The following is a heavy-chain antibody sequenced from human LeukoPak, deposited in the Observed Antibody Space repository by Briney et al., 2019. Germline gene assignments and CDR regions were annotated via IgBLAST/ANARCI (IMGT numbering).Heavy chain of an antibody. CDR3: ARFAMVRGVIIPLDY. CDR2: IYPGDSET. Sequence: GESLKISCKGAGDSFTSYWIGWGRQMPGKGLEGMWIIYPGDSETRDSPSFQGQVTISDDKSISTAYLKWSSLKASDTAMYYCARFAMVRGVIIPLDYWGQGTLVTVSS. J-gene: IGHJ4*02. CDR1: GDSFTSYW. D-gene: IGHD3-10*01. V-gene: IGHV5-51*01.